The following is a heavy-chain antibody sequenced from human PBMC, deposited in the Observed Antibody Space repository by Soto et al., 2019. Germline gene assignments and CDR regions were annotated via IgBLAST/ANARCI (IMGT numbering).Heavy chain of an antibody. CDR3: ARVYSSSWYVDAYYYYGMDV. CDR2: IYYSGST. CDR1: GGSISSYY. D-gene: IGHD6-13*01. J-gene: IGHJ6*02. Sequence: PSETLSLTCTVSGGSISSYYWSWIRQPPGKGLEWIGYIYYSGSTNYNPSLKSRVTISVDTSKNQFSLKLSSVTAADTAVYYCARVYSSSWYVDAYYYYGMDVWGQGTTVTVS. V-gene: IGHV4-59*01.